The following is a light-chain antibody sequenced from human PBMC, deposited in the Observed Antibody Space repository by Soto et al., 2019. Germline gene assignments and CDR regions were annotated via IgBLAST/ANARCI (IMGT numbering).Light chain of an antibody. J-gene: IGKJ4*01. CDR1: QSVSSSY. Sequence: EIVLTQSPGTLSLSPGERATLACRASQSVSSSYLAWYQQKPGQAPRLLIYGASSRETGIPDRLSGSGSGGAFPLTISRLGAEDFAVYCCQQYGRSPLTFGGGTKGEL. CDR3: QQYGRSPLT. V-gene: IGKV3-20*01. CDR2: GAS.